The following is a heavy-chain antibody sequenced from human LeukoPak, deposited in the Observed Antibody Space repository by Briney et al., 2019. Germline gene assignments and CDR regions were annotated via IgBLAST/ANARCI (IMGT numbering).Heavy chain of an antibody. CDR1: GFTFSSYS. J-gene: IGHJ4*02. D-gene: IGHD6-19*01. V-gene: IGHV3-21*01. CDR3: ARERGGSGWYGPEYYFDY. CDR2: ISTSSSYI. Sequence: GGSLRLSCAASGFTFSSYSMNWVRQAPGKGLEWVSSISTSSSYIYYAGSVKGRFTISRDNAKNSLYLQMNSLRAEDTAVYYCARERGGSGWYGPEYYFDYWGQGTLVTASS.